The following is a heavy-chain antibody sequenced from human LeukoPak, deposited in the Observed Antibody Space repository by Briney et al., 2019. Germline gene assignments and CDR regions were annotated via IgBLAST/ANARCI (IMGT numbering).Heavy chain of an antibody. Sequence: GGSLRLSCAASGFTFSHYDMHWVRQAPGKGLEWVAFIRFDRGDTYYTESVKGRFTVSRDNSKDALHLQMNSLRAEDTAVYFCAKRGVVIRGILVIGYHQEAYHYDFWGQGVLVTVSS. CDR2: IRFDRGDT. D-gene: IGHD3-10*01. CDR3: AKRGVVIRGILVIGYHQEAYHYDF. CDR1: GFTFSHYD. J-gene: IGHJ4*02. V-gene: IGHV3-30*02.